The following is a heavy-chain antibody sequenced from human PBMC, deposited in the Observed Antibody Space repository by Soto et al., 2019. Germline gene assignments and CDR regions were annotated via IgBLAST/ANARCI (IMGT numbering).Heavy chain of an antibody. CDR3: VKGSEVARQELDY. Sequence: QVQLVESGGGVVQPGRSLRLSCAASGFSFSNCGMHWVRQAPGKGLEWVAAISSDGSDKYYSESVKGRFTISRDNSKNTLFLQMKSLRVEDTAVYYCVKGSEVARQELDYWGQGTLVTVSS. J-gene: IGHJ4*02. V-gene: IGHV3-30*18. CDR1: GFSFSNCG. CDR2: ISSDGSDK. D-gene: IGHD2-15*01.